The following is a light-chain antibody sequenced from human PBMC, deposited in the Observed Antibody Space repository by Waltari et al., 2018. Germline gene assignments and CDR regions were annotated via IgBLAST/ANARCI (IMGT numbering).Light chain of an antibody. CDR3: QTGGHGTWV. V-gene: IGLV4-69*01. CDR2: VNSDGSH. Sequence: QLVLTQSPSASASLGASVKLTCTLTRGHSSHGVAWLQQQPEKGPRYLMKVNSDGSHSKGDEIPDRFSGSSSGAERYLTISSVQSEDEADYYCQTGGHGTWVFGGGTKLTVL. CDR1: RGHSSHG. J-gene: IGLJ3*02.